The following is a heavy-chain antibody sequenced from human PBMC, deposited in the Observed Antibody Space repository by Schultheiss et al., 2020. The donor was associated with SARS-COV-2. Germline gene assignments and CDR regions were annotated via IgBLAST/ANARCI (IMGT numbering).Heavy chain of an antibody. Sequence: SVKVSCKASGGTFSSYAISWVRQAPGQGLEWMGGIIPIFGTANYAQKFQGRVTITADESTSTAYMELSRLRSDDTAVYYCARDLYPLDFWSGYYPWGLDYWGQGTLVTVSS. CDR3: ARDLYPLDFWSGYYPWGLDY. D-gene: IGHD3-3*01. CDR1: GGTFSSYA. V-gene: IGHV1-69*13. J-gene: IGHJ4*02. CDR2: IIPIFGTA.